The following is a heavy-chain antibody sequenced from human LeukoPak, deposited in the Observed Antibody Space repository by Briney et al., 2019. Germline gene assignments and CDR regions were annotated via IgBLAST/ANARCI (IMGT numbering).Heavy chain of an antibody. J-gene: IGHJ4*02. CDR2: ISYDGSNK. CDR3: ARESRYGDYVNFDY. Sequence: QPGGSLRLSCAASGFTFSYYAMHWVRQAPGKGLEWVAVISYDGSNKYYADSVKGRFTISRDNSKNTLYLQMNSLRAEDTAVYYCARESRYGDYVNFDYWAREPWSPSPQ. V-gene: IGHV3-30-3*01. CDR1: GFTFSYYA. D-gene: IGHD4-17*01.